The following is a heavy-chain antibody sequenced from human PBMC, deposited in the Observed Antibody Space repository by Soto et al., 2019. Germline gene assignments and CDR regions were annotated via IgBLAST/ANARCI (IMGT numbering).Heavy chain of an antibody. J-gene: IGHJ4*01. V-gene: IGHV3-7*01. CDR3: ARDSGYGPGASVNHYLDY. CDR1: GFTFGSYW. Sequence: GGSLRLSCAASGFTFGSYWMSWVRQAPGKGLEWLATIKMDTSEKKYVDSVEGGFTMSRDNAKKSLYLQMDILRAKEMAVYYYARDSGYGPGASVNHYLDYWGHGTLVTVSP. CDR2: IKMDTSEK. D-gene: IGHD3-10*01.